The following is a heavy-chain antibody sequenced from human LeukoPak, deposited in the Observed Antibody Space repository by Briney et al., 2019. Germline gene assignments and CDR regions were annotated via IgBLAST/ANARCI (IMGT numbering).Heavy chain of an antibody. CDR2: IKQDGSEK. J-gene: IGHJ4*02. CDR3: ARDSTLAN. V-gene: IGHV3-7*01. CDR1: GFTFSSHW. D-gene: IGHD6-13*01. Sequence: GESLRLSCAASGFTFSSHWMSWVRQAPGKGLDWVAKIKQDGSEKYYVDSVKGRFTISRDNAENSLYLQMTSLRAEDTAVYYCARDSTLANWGQGILVTVSS.